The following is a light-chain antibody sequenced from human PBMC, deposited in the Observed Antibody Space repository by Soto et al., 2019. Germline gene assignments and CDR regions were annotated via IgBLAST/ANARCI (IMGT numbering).Light chain of an antibody. Sequence: QSALTQPASVSGSPGQSITISCTGTSSDVGGYNYVSWYQQHPGKAPKLMIYEVSNRPSWVSNRFSGSKSGNTASLTISGLQAEDEADYYYSSYTSSSTLYVFGTGTKLTVL. V-gene: IGLV2-14*01. CDR2: EVS. CDR1: SSDVGGYNY. CDR3: SSYTSSSTLYV. J-gene: IGLJ1*01.